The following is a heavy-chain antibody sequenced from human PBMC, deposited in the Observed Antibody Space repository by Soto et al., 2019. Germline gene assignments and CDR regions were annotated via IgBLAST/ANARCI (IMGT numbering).Heavy chain of an antibody. J-gene: IGHJ6*02. CDR1: GGTFSSYA. CDR3: ARDSVTARHGYYYGMDV. D-gene: IGHD4-4*01. CDR2: IIPIFGTA. Sequence: QVQLVQSGAEVKKPGSSVKVSCKASGGTFSSYAISWVRQAPGQGLEWMGGIIPIFGTANYAQKFQGRVTITADESTSTAYMELSRLRYEDTAVYYCARDSVTARHGYYYGMDVWGQGTTVTVSS. V-gene: IGHV1-69*12.